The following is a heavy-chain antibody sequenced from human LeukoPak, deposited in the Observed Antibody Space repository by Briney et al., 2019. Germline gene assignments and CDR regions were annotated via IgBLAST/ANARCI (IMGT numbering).Heavy chain of an antibody. CDR2: INPNSGGT. Sequence: ASVTVSCKASGYTFTGYYMHWVRQAPGQGLEWMGWINPNSGGTNYAQKFQGRVTMTRDTSISTAYMALNRLRSDDKAVYYCARAENAVTTWFHYWGQGSLVPGSS. J-gene: IGHJ4*02. V-gene: IGHV1-2*02. CDR3: ARAENAVTTWFHY. CDR1: GYTFTGYY. D-gene: IGHD4-17*01.